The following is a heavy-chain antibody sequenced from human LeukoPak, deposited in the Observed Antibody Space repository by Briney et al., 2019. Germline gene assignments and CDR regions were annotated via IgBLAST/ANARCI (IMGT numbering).Heavy chain of an antibody. CDR3: TTDGGYPYGGNFDY. CDR2: IKSKTDGGTT. Sequence: GGSLRLSCAASGFTFSNAWMSWVRQAPGKGLEWDGRIKSKTDGGTTDYAAPVKGRFTISRDDSKNTLYLQMNSLKNEDTAVYYCTTDGGYPYGGNFDYWGQGTLVTVSS. D-gene: IGHD4-23*01. J-gene: IGHJ4*02. V-gene: IGHV3-15*01. CDR1: GFTFSNAW.